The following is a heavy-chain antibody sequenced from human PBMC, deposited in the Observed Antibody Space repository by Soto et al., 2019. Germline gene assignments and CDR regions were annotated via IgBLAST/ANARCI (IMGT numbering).Heavy chain of an antibody. V-gene: IGHV1-3*01. D-gene: IGHD3-16*02. CDR2: INAGSGNT. CDR3: ARITFGGVIVSDY. Sequence: QVQLVQSGAEVKKPGASVKVSCKASGYTFTSYAMHWVRQAPGQRLEWMGWINAGSGNTKYSQKFQGRVTITRDTSASTAYMELSSLRSEDTAVYYCARITFGGVIVSDYWGQGTLVTVSS. CDR1: GYTFTSYA. J-gene: IGHJ4*02.